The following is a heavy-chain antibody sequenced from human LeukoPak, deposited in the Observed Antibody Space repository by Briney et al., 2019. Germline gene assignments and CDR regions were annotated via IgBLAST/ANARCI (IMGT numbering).Heavy chain of an antibody. V-gene: IGHV3-33*08. CDR3: AKSPRNSESFYYYMDV. D-gene: IGHD1-14*01. CDR2: IWYDGTNQ. J-gene: IGHJ6*03. CDR1: GFTFSGHW. Sequence: HPGGSLRLSCVASGFTFSGHWMSWVRQAPGKGLEWVALIWYDGTNQYYADSVKGRFTISRDNSKNTLYLQINSLRPDDTGVYYCAKSPRNSESFYYYMDVWGKGTTVTVSS.